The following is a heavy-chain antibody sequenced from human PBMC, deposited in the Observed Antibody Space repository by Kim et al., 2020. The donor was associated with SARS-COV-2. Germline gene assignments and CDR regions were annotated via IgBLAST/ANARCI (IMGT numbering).Heavy chain of an antibody. V-gene: IGHV3-30-3*01. CDR3: ARASQYYYGSGSYGHRGLIDY. CDR2: ISYDGSNK. CDR1: GFTFSSYA. Sequence: GGSLRLSCAASGFTFSSYAMHWVRQAPGKGLEWVAVISYDGSNKYYADSVKGRFTISRDNSKNTLYLQMNSLRAEDTAVYYCARASQYYYGSGSYGHRGLIDYWGQGTLVTVSS. D-gene: IGHD3-10*01. J-gene: IGHJ4*02.